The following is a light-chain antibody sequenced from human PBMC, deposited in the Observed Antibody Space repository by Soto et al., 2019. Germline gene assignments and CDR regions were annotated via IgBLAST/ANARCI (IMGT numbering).Light chain of an antibody. CDR2: KAS. CDR3: QQYSSFPYS. J-gene: IGKJ2*01. Sequence: DIQMTQSPSTLSASIGDSVTITCRASQSVDDWLAWYQRTPGRAPKLLVYKASNLEDGVPSKFSGGGSGTQFTLTINNLQPDDFVTYFCQQYSSFPYSFGQGTKLEI. CDR1: QSVDDW. V-gene: IGKV1-5*03.